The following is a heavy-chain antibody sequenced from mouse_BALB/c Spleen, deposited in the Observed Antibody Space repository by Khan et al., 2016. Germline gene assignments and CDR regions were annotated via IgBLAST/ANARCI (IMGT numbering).Heavy chain of an antibody. D-gene: IGHD1-1*02. CDR3: SLCGNYFDY. Sequence: VQLKESGADLVKPGAAVKLSCTASGFNIKDTYMHWVKQRPEKGLEWIGRIDPANGNTEYDPKFQGKATITADTSPKTAYLQLNSLTSEDTAVYYCSLCGNYFDYWGQGTTLTVSS. J-gene: IGHJ2*01. CDR2: IDPANGNT. CDR1: GFNIKDTY. V-gene: IGHV14-3*02.